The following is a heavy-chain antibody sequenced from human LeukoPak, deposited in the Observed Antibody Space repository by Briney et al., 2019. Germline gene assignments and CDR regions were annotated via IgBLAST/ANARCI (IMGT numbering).Heavy chain of an antibody. CDR3: AKHMRATNTYSFFGLDV. D-gene: IGHD1-26*01. CDR2: INWNGGGT. V-gene: IGHV3-9*01. CDR1: GFTFKDYG. J-gene: IGHJ6*02. Sequence: GRSLRLSCAAPGFTFKDYGMHWVRQPPGKGLEWVSSINWNGGGTDYADSVKGRFTISRDNAKNSLYLQLSSLRPEDTALYYCAKHMRATNTYSFFGLDVWGQGTTVTVS.